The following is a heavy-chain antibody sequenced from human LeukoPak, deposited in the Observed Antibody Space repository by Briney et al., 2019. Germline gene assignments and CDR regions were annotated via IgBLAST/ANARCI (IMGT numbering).Heavy chain of an antibody. Sequence: GRSLRLSCAASGFTFSSYGMHWVRQAPGKGLEWVAVISYDGSNKYYADSVKGRFTISRDNSKNTLYLQMNSLRAEDTAVYYCAKDKDGRFDYWGQGTLVTVSS. V-gene: IGHV3-30*18. CDR3: AKDKDGRFDY. CDR2: ISYDGSNK. CDR1: GFTFSSYG. J-gene: IGHJ4*02.